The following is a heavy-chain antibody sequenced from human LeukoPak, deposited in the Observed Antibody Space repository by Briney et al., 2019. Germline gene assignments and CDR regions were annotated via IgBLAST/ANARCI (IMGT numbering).Heavy chain of an antibody. D-gene: IGHD6-6*01. CDR2: NSDGSST. J-gene: IGHJ4*02. CDR3: AREEYSSSSSFVDY. Sequence: NSDGSSTSYADSVKGRFTISRDNAKNTLYLQMNSLRAEDTAVYYCAREEYSSSSSFVDYWGQGTLVTVSS. V-gene: IGHV3-74*01.